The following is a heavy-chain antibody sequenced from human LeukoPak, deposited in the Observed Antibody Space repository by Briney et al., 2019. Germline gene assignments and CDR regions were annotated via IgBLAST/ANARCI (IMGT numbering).Heavy chain of an antibody. CDR1: GGSFSGYY. CDR3: ATYDSSGYLGY. D-gene: IGHD3-22*01. V-gene: IGHV4-34*01. J-gene: IGHJ4*02. CDR2: INHSGST. Sequence: SETLSLTCAVYGGSFSGYYWSWIRQPPGKGLERIGEINHSGSTNYNPSLKSRVTISVDTSKNQFSLKLSSVTAADTAVYYCATYDSSGYLGYWGQGTLVTVSS.